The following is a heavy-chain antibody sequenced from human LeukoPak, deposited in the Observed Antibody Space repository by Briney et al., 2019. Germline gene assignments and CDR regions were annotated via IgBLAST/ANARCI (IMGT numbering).Heavy chain of an antibody. V-gene: IGHV3-23*01. D-gene: IGHD6-19*01. CDR3: AKVREKQWLYYFDF. CDR1: AFTFRTYY. Sequence: GGSLRLSCAASAFTFRTYYMSWVRQAPGKGLEWVSLISASGGTTYYADSVKGRFTISRDNSENTLYLQMNSLRAEDTAVFYCAKVREKQWLYYFDFWGQGTLVTVSS. CDR2: ISASGGTT. J-gene: IGHJ4*02.